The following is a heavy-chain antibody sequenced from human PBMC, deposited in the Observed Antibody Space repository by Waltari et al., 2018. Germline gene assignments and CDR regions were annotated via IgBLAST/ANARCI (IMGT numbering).Heavy chain of an antibody. CDR2: ISSSSTI. D-gene: IGHD3-10*01. CDR1: GFPFSSSS. V-gene: IGHV3-48*01. CDR3: ARDRARDYYYGMDV. J-gene: IGHJ6*02. Sequence: EVQLVESGGGLVQPGGSLRLSCAASGFPFSSSSMNWVRQAPGKGLEWVSYISSSSTIYYADSVKGRFTISRDNAKNSLYLQMNSLRAEDTAVYYCARDRARDYYYGMDVWGQGTTVTVSS.